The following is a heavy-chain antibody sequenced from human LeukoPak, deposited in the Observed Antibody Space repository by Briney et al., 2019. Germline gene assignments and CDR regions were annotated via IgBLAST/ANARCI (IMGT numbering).Heavy chain of an antibody. CDR2: FDSIDSKT. D-gene: IGHD5-12*01. V-gene: IGHV1-24*01. CDR3: ARGEAWLHAFDI. Sequence: ASVKVFCKVSGGSLTELSINWVRQAPGTGPEWMGGFDSIDSKTFSAQKFQGRVTMTRNTSINTAYMELSSLKSEDTAVYYCARGEAWLHAFDIWGQGTMVTVSS. CDR1: GGSLTELS. J-gene: IGHJ3*02.